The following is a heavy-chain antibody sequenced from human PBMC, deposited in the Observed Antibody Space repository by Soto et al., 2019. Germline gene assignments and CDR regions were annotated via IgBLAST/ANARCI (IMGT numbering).Heavy chain of an antibody. J-gene: IGHJ4*02. CDR1: GGSISSSS. Sequence: LSLTCTVSGGSISSSSWSWIRQPPGRGLEWIGYIYNNGRTDYNPSLKSRVTISVDTSKNHFSLKLSSVTPADTAVYYCARARFCTSTSCYHYFDFWGQGTLVTVS. V-gene: IGHV4-59*01. D-gene: IGHD2-2*01. CDR3: ARARFCTSTSCYHYFDF. CDR2: IYNNGRT.